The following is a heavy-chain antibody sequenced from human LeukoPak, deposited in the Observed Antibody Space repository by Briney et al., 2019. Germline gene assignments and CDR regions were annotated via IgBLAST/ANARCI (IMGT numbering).Heavy chain of an antibody. CDR1: GDSINSSNW. CDR2: IYHGGTT. Sequence: PSETLSLTCFVSGDSINSSNWWNWVRRPPGKGLEWIGEIYHGGTTNYNPSLKSRVSIPVDTSKKQFSLNLTYVTAADTAVYYCVRRSEGYGHFDSWGQGTLVTVSS. J-gene: IGHJ4*02. CDR3: VRRSEGYGHFDS. V-gene: IGHV4-4*02. D-gene: IGHD2-15*01.